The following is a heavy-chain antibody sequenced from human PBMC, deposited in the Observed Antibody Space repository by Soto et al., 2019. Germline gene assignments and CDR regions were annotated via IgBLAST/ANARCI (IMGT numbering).Heavy chain of an antibody. CDR1: GLTFSSYA. CDR3: AKHRTTVTTPLIDY. V-gene: IGHV3-23*01. D-gene: IGHD4-17*01. CDR2: ISGSGGST. Sequence: GGSLRLSCAASGLTFSSYAMSWVRQAPGKGLEWVSAISGSGGSTYYADSVKGRFTISGDNSKNTLYLQMNSLRAEDTAVYYCAKHRTTVTTPLIDYWGQGTLVTVSS. J-gene: IGHJ4*02.